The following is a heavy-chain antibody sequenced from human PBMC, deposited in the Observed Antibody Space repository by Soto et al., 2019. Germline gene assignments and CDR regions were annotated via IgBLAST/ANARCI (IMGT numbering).Heavy chain of an antibody. CDR3: AREAVYCGGDCYSASYFDY. CDR2: INAGNGNT. V-gene: IGHV1-3*01. D-gene: IGHD2-21*02. CDR1: GYTFTSYA. Sequence: ASVKVSCKASGYTFTSYAMHWVRQAPGQRLEWMGWINAGNGNTKYSQKFQGRVTITRDTSASTAYMELSSLRSEDTAVYYCAREAVYCGGDCYSASYFDYWGQGTLVTAPQ. J-gene: IGHJ4*02.